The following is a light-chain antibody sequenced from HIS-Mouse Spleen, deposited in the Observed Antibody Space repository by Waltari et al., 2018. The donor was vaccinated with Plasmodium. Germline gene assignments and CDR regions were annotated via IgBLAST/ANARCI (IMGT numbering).Light chain of an antibody. CDR2: RDS. CDR3: QVWDSSTANVV. V-gene: IGLV3-9*01. CDR1: NIGSKN. Sequence: SYELTQPLSVSVALGQTARITCGGNNIGSKNVHWYQQKPGQAPVLFIYRDSNRPSGIPERFSGSNSGNTATLTISRAQAGDEADYYCQVWDSSTANVVFGGGTKLTVL. J-gene: IGLJ2*01.